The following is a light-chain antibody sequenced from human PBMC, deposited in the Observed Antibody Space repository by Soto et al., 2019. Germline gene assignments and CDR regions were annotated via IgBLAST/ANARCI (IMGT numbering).Light chain of an antibody. CDR2: DAS. CDR1: ENVYNY. CDR3: LQRSDWPRK. Sequence: EIVLTQSPATLSLSPGERATLSCRASENVYNYLAWYQQIPGQPPRLLIYDASNRAAGVPGRFSGTGSGTDLTLTISSLEPEDFAVYFCLQRSDWPRKFGKGTKVDI. J-gene: IGKJ1*01. V-gene: IGKV3-11*01.